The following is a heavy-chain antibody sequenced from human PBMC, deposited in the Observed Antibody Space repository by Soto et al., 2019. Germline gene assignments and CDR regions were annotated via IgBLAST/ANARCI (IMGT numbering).Heavy chain of an antibody. Sequence: GGSLRLSCAASGFTFMNYWMSWVRQAPGKGLEWVANINQDGSEKYYVDSVKGRFSISRDNAKNSLDVQMNWLRADDTAVYFCARGVRFQGRVYFFRLRGQATLVTVP. CDR1: GFTFMNYW. J-gene: IGHJ4*02. CDR3: ARGVRFQGRVYFFRL. V-gene: IGHV3-7*04. D-gene: IGHD3-3*01. CDR2: INQDGSEK.